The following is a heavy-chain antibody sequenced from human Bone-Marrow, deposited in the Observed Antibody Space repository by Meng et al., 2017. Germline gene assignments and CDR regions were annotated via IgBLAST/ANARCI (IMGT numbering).Heavy chain of an antibody. J-gene: IGHJ6*01. Sequence: SETLSLTCTVSGGSISSYYWSWIRQPPGKGLEWIGYIYYSGSTNYNPSLESRVTISVDTSKNQFSLKLSSVTAADTAVYYCASSGYSSSWYFRTGYYYYYGMGVWGQGTTVTSSS. CDR1: GGSISSYY. V-gene: IGHV4-59*01. D-gene: IGHD6-13*01. CDR3: ASSGYSSSWYFRTGYYYYYGMGV. CDR2: IYYSGST.